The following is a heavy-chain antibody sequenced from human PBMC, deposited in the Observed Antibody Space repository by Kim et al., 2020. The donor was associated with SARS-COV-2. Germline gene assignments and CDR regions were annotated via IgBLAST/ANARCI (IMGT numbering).Heavy chain of an antibody. CDR1: GFTFSSYA. J-gene: IGHJ4*02. V-gene: IGHV3-30-3*01. Sequence: GGSLRLSCAASGFTFSSYAMHWVRQAPGKGLEWVAVISYDGSNKYYADSVKGRFTISRDNSKNTLYLQMNSLRAEDTAVYYCARGMAAAGIFDYWGQGTLVTVSS. CDR3: ARGMAAAGIFDY. CDR2: ISYDGSNK. D-gene: IGHD6-13*01.